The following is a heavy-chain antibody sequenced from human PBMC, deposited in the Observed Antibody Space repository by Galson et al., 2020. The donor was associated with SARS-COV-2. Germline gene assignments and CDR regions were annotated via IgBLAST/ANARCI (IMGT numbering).Heavy chain of an antibody. D-gene: IGHD1-26*01. CDR2: IDYRGVT. CDR1: GGSISNDY. V-gene: IGHV4-59*01. Sequence: SETLSLTCPVSGGSISNDYWIWIRQPPGKELEWISHIDYRGVTDYNPALKTRVTISIDTSRNQFSLKLTSVTAAVTAIYYCARMKWGRLRHFDSWGQGTLATVSS. J-gene: IGHJ4*02. CDR3: ARMKWGRLRHFDS.